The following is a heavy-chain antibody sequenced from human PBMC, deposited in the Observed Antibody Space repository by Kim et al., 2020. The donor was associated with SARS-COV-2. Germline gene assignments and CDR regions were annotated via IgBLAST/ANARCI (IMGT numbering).Heavy chain of an antibody. D-gene: IGHD6-13*01. CDR2: ISSSGSTI. Sequence: GGSLRLSCAASGFTFSSYEMNWVRQAPGKGLEWVAYISSSGSTIYYADSVKGRFTISRDNAKNSLYLQMNSLRAEDTAVYYCARVGIAAAGDYWGQGTLVTVSS. CDR1: GFTFSSYE. J-gene: IGHJ4*02. V-gene: IGHV3-48*03. CDR3: ARVGIAAAGDY.